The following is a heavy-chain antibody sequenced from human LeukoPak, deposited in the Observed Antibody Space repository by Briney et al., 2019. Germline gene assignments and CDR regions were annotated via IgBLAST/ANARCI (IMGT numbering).Heavy chain of an antibody. D-gene: IGHD5-12*01. CDR2: ISYDGSNK. V-gene: IGHV3-30*04. CDR3: ARYSGYDSGGGYYYYMDV. J-gene: IGHJ6*03. Sequence: GGSLRLSCAASGFTFSSYAMHWVRQAPGKGLEWVAVISYDGSNKYYADSVKGRFTISRDNSKNTLYLQMNSLRAEDTAVYYCARYSGYDSGGGYYYYMDVWGKGTTVTVSS. CDR1: GFTFSSYA.